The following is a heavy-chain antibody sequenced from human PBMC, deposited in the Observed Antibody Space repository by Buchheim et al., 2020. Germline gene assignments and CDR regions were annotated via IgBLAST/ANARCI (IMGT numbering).Heavy chain of an antibody. Sequence: QLQLQESGPGLVKPSETLSLTCAVSGASISSSGYYWGWIRQPPGKGLEWIGSIYYSGSAYYNPSLKRRVTMSVDTSTHQFSLKLSSGTAADTAVYYCARQSFYEHRFEPWGHGTL. CDR2: IYYSGSA. J-gene: IGHJ5*02. V-gene: IGHV4-39*01. CDR3: ARQSFYEHRFEP. D-gene: IGHD5/OR15-5a*01. CDR1: GASISSSGYY.